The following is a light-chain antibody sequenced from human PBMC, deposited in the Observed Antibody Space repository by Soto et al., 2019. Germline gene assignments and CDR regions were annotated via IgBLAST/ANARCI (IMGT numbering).Light chain of an antibody. V-gene: IGLV2-14*01. CDR3: SSYTRSSMPHV. Sequence: QSALTQPASVSGSPGQSITISCTGTNSDVGGYNFVSWYQQHPGKAPKLMIYDVSNRPSGVSNRISSSKSGNTATLNISGLKAEDEADYYRSSYTRSSMPHVFRIGTKVTVL. J-gene: IGLJ1*01. CDR1: NSDVGGYNF. CDR2: DVS.